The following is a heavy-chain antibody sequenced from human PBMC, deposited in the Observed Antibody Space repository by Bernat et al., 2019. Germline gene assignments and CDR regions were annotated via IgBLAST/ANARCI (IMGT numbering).Heavy chain of an antibody. V-gene: IGHV3-74*03. CDR3: ASGRGNGDPRYYYGMDV. CDR1: GFTLSSYW. Sequence: DVQLVQSGGGLVQPGGSLRLSCAASGFTLSSYWMHWVRQAPGKGLVWVSRITSDGGSTKYADSVKGRFTISRDNAKNTLYLQMNSLRAEDTAVYYCASGRGNGDPRYYYGMDVWGQGTTVTVSS. D-gene: IGHD4-17*01. J-gene: IGHJ6*02. CDR2: ITSDGGST.